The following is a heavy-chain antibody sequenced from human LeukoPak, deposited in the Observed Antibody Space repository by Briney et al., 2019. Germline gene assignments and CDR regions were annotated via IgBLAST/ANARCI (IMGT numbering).Heavy chain of an antibody. CDR3: ARDADFDY. CDR2: IYSGGNT. Sequence: PGGSLRLSCAASEFTFNNYGMTWVRQAPGKGLEWVSVIYSGGNTYYADSVKGRFTISRDNSKNTLYLQMNSLRAEDTAVYYCARDADFDYWGQGTLVTVSS. CDR1: EFTFNNYG. J-gene: IGHJ4*02. V-gene: IGHV3-53*01.